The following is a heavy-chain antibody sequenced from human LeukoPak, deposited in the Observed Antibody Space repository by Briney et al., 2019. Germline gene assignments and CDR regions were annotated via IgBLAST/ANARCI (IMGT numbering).Heavy chain of an antibody. D-gene: IGHD6-19*01. CDR2: IIPILGIA. V-gene: IGHV1-69*04. CDR3: ARADSSGWYGYYYYGMDV. CDR1: GGTFSSYA. Sequence: SVKVSCKASGGTFSSYAISWVRQAPGQGLEWMGRIIPILGIANYAQKFQGRVTMTRNTSISTAYMELSSLRSEDTAVYYCARADSSGWYGYYYYGMDVWGQGTTVTVSS. J-gene: IGHJ6*02.